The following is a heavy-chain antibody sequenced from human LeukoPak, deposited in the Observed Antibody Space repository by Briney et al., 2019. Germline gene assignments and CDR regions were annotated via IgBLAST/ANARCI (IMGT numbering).Heavy chain of an antibody. CDR1: GYTFSSYG. Sequence: ASVKVSCKASGYTFSSYGISWVRQAPGQGLEWMGWINTYNGNTNYAQKFQGRVTMTTDTSTSTAYMDLRSLRSDDTAVYYCARDPSLIVGASISFFDYWGQGTQVTVSS. CDR2: INTYNGNT. V-gene: IGHV1-18*01. D-gene: IGHD1-26*01. CDR3: ARDPSLIVGASISFFDY. J-gene: IGHJ4*02.